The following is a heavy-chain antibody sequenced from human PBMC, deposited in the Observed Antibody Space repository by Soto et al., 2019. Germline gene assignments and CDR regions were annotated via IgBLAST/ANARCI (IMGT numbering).Heavy chain of an antibody. J-gene: IGHJ6*02. CDR1: GYTFSSYG. CDR2: ISPYDGNT. V-gene: IGHV1-18*01. Sequence: QVQLVQSGGEVKKPGASVKVSCTASGYTFSSYGINWVRQAPGQGLEWLGWISPYDGNTKYAQILQGRGSMTTDTSTKTAYMGVRGLRSDDTAVYYCARGGYYDSSGSRNYHYYGMNVWGQGTTVTVSS. CDR3: ARGGYYDSSGSRNYHYYGMNV. D-gene: IGHD3-22*01.